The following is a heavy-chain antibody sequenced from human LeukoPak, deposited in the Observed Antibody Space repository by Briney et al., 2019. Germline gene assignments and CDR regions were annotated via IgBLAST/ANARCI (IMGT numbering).Heavy chain of an antibody. CDR2: VYYSGST. D-gene: IGHD3-16*01. V-gene: IGHV4-59*08. J-gene: IGHJ6*02. CDR3: ARHGGVSGTYFPPHHYGMDV. Sequence: LSLTCTVSGASISGYYWSWIRQPPGKGLEWIGFVYYSGSTNYSPSLKSRATISIDTSKNQFSLRLSSVTAADTAVYYCARHGGVSGTYFPPHHYGMDVWGQGTTVTASS. CDR1: GASISGYY.